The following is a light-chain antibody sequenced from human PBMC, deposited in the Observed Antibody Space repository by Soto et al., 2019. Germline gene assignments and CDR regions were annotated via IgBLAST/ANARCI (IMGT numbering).Light chain of an antibody. CDR2: EVS. CDR3: GSYTTSRSGV. V-gene: IGLV2-14*01. J-gene: IGLJ3*02. Sequence: QSALTQPASVSGSPGQSITISCTGTSNDIGGYNYVSWYQQHPGKAPKLIIYEVSNRPSGISDRFSGSKSGSTASLSISGLRPEDEADYYCGSYTTSRSGVFGGGTKLTVL. CDR1: SNDIGGYNY.